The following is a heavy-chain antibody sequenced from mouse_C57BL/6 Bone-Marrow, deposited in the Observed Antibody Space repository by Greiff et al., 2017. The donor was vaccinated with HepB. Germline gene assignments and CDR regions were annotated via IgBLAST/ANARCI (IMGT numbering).Heavy chain of an antibody. Sequence: QVQLQQPGAELVMPGASVKLSCKASGYTFTSYWMHWVKQRPGQGLEWIGEIDPSDSYTNYTQKFKGKSTLTVDKSSSTAYMQLSSLTSEDSAVYYCASSTDFDYWGQGTTLTVSS. V-gene: IGHV1-69*01. CDR3: ASSTDFDY. CDR2: IDPSDSYT. J-gene: IGHJ2*01. CDR1: GYTFTSYW. D-gene: IGHD2-1*01.